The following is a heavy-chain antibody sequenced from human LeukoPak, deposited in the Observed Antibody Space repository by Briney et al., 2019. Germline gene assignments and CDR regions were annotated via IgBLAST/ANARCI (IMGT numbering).Heavy chain of an antibody. D-gene: IGHD3-10*01. CDR2: IYYSGST. CDR3: ARNPRITITTNYFDP. V-gene: IGHV4-39*07. CDR1: GGSISTSTHY. Sequence: SETLSLTCTVSGGSISTSTHYWGWIRQPPGKGLEWIGTIYYSGSTHYNPSLKSRVTISVDTSKNQFSLKLNSVTAADTAVYYCARNPRITITTNYFDPWGQGTLVTVSS. J-gene: IGHJ5*02.